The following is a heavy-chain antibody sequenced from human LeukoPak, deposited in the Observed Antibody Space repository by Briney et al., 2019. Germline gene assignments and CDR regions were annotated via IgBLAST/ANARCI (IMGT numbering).Heavy chain of an antibody. J-gene: IGHJ6*02. CDR3: ARDYTVTPEGAFYYYYGMDV. CDR2: IIPILGIA. Sequence: EASVKVSCKASGGTFSSYAISWVRQAPGQGLEWMGRIIPILGIANYAQKFQGRVTITADKSTSTAYMELSSLRSEDTAVYYCARDYTVTPEGAFYYYYGMDVWGQGTTVTVSS. V-gene: IGHV1-69*04. CDR1: GGTFSSYA. D-gene: IGHD4-17*01.